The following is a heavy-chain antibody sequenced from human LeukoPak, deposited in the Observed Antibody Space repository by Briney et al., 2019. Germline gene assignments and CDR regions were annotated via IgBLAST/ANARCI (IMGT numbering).Heavy chain of an antibody. J-gene: IGHJ4*02. D-gene: IGHD6-13*01. Sequence: GGSLRLSCAASGFTFSSYSMNWVRQAPGKGLEWVSSISSSSSYIYYADSVKGRFTISRDNAKNSLYLQMNSLRAEDTAVYYCAKSPIAAAGTIFDYWGQGTLVTVSS. CDR3: AKSPIAAAGTIFDY. CDR2: ISSSSSYI. V-gene: IGHV3-21*04. CDR1: GFTFSSYS.